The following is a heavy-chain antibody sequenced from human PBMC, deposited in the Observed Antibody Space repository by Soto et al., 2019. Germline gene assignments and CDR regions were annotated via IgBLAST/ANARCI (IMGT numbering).Heavy chain of an antibody. Sequence: SVKVSCKASGDTFSSYAISWVRQAPGQGLEWMGGIIPIFGTANYAQKFQGRVTITADESTSTAYMEMSSLRSEDTAVYYCARVLAEYDSSGYYYRNFDYWGMETLFTLAS. CDR1: GDTFSSYA. CDR2: IIPIFGTA. V-gene: IGHV1-69*13. J-gene: IGHJ4*02. D-gene: IGHD3-22*01. CDR3: ARVLAEYDSSGYYYRNFDY.